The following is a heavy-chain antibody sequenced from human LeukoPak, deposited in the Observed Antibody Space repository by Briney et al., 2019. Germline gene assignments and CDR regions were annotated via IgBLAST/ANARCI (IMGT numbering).Heavy chain of an antibody. CDR3: ARDGDYAPDRIDY. CDR2: INPNSGGT. D-gene: IGHD4-17*01. CDR1: GYTFTGYY. Sequence: ASVKVSCKASGYTFTGYYMHWVRQAPGQGLEWMGWINPNSGGTNYAQKFQGRVTMTRDTSTSTAYMELRSLRSDDTAVYYCARDGDYAPDRIDYWGQGTLVTVSS. V-gene: IGHV1-2*02. J-gene: IGHJ4*02.